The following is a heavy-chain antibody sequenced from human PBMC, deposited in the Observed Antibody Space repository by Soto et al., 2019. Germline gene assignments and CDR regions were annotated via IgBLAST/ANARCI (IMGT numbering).Heavy chain of an antibody. Sequence: PGGSLRLSCLASGFTFSSYAVHWVRQAPGKGLEWVAVISYDGSNKYYADSVKGRFTISRDNSRNTLYLQMNSLRAEDTAVYYCARDLLVGATPDYWGQGTLVTVSS. D-gene: IGHD1-26*01. CDR1: GFTFSSYA. J-gene: IGHJ4*02. CDR2: ISYDGSNK. CDR3: ARDLLVGATPDY. V-gene: IGHV3-30-3*01.